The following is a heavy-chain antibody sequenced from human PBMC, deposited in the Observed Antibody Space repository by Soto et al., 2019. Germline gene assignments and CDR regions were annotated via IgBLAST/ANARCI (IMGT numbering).Heavy chain of an antibody. Sequence: GASVKVSCKASGYTFTTYAMHWVRQAPGQRLEFMGWINGGNGNTRYSQKFQGRVTITRDTSASTAYMQLSSLRSEDTAVYYCARGRMVIGCTTTTCRQDWFDPRGQGTLVTVSS. J-gene: IGHJ5*02. V-gene: IGHV1-3*01. CDR3: ARGRMVIGCTTTTCRQDWFDP. CDR2: INGGNGNT. D-gene: IGHD2-2*01. CDR1: GYTFTTYA.